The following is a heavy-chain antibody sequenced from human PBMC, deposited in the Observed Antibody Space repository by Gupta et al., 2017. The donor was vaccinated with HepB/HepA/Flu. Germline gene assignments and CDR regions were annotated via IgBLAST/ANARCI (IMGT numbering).Heavy chain of an antibody. CDR2: SGGDVNS. Sequence: EVQLLESGGGLVQSGGSLRLSCAASGFSFSGNAMSWVRQAPGKGLEWISGSGGDVNSHYADSVKGRFTISRDNSKNMLYLQMNSLRDEDTAVYYCAKDLYFWSAMDVWGKGITVTISS. CDR3: AKDLYFWSAMDV. J-gene: IGHJ6*03. V-gene: IGHV3-23*01. D-gene: IGHD3-3*01. CDR1: GFSFSGNA.